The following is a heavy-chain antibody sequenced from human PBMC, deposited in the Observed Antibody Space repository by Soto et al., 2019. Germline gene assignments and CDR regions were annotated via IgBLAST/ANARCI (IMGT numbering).Heavy chain of an antibody. CDR2: ISYDGSNT. Sequence: QVQLVESGGGVVQPGRSLRLSCVASGFTFSSYGMHWVRQAPGKGLEWVAIISYDGSNTYYADSVKGRFTISRDNSKKTLYRQMNSLRAEDRSVYYCAKEGGLRGIYKISSSYYFAYGGQGPLVTVSS. V-gene: IGHV3-30*18. CDR1: GFTFSSYG. J-gene: IGHJ4*02. D-gene: IGHD1-26*01. CDR3: AKEGGLRGIYKISSSYYFAY.